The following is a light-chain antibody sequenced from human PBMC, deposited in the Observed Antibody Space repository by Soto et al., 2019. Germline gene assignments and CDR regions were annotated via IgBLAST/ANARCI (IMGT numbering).Light chain of an antibody. V-gene: IGLV2-8*01. CDR1: SSDVGGYNY. Sequence: QSALTQPPSASGSPGQSVTISCTGTSSDVGGYNYVSWYQQHQGKAPKLMIYEVSKRPSGVPDRFSGSKSGNTASLTVSGLQAEDEADYYCSSYAGSNNHVVFGGGTQLTVL. CDR2: EVS. CDR3: SSYAGSNNHVV. J-gene: IGLJ2*01.